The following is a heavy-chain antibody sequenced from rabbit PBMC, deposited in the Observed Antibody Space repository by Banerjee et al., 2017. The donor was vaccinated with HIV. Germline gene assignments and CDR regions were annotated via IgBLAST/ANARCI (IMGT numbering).Heavy chain of an antibody. CDR1: GIDFSSYFY. V-gene: IGHV1S45*01. CDR3: ARDRAGDSAYYHTL. CDR2: IYTSSGNT. D-gene: IGHD7-1*01. Sequence: QQQLEESGGGLVKPGGTLTLTCKASGIDFSSYFYMCWVRQAPGKGLELIACIYTSSGNTYYASWAKGRFTISKTSSTTVTLQMTSLTAADTATYFCARDRAGDSAYYHTLWGQGTLVTVS. J-gene: IGHJ4*01.